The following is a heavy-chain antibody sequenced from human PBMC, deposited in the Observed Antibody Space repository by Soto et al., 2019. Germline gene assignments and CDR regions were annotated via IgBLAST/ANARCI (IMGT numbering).Heavy chain of an antibody. CDR3: AFIRVQLLFHYNVYF. CDR1: RGTFSSSA. Sequence: SVKAASKVSRGTFSSSAFTWPRQVPEQGLEWMGGIIPILRKANYAHKCRGRVTITTDDSASTAYMQLRSLRTVDKANYYCAFIRVQLLFHYNVYFWGQGTRVTVSS. D-gene: IGHD2-8*01. V-gene: IGHV1-69*05. CDR2: IIPILRKA. J-gene: IGHJ6*02.